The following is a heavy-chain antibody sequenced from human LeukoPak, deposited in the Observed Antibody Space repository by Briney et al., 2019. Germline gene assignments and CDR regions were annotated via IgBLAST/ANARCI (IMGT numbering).Heavy chain of an antibody. J-gene: IGHJ6*02. Sequence: GGSLRLSCAASGFTVSSNYMSWVRQAPGKGLEWVSVIYSGGSTYYADSVKGRFTISRDNSKNTLYLQMNSLRAEDTAVYYCARDSRPRRLWFGESLSYYYYYYGMDVWGQGTTVTVSS. V-gene: IGHV3-66*01. D-gene: IGHD3-10*01. CDR1: GFTVSSNY. CDR2: IYSGGST. CDR3: ARDSRPRRLWFGESLSYYYYYYGMDV.